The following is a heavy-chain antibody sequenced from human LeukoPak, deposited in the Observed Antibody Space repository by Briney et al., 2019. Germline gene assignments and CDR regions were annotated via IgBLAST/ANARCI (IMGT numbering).Heavy chain of an antibody. CDR3: ARGAYYDILTGYSPGTFDY. J-gene: IGHJ4*02. CDR1: GVSISSYY. D-gene: IGHD3-9*01. CDR2: IYTSGST. Sequence: SETLSLTCTVSGVSISSYYWSWLRQPAGKGLEWLGRIYTSGSTNYNPSLKSRVTISVDTSKNQFSLKLSSVTAADTAVYYCARGAYYDILTGYSPGTFDYWGQGTLVTVSS. V-gene: IGHV4-4*07.